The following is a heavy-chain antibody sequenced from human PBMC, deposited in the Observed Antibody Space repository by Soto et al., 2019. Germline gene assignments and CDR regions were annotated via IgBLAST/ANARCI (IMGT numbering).Heavy chain of an antibody. CDR2: ISYDGSNK. D-gene: IGHD6-13*01. V-gene: IGHV3-30*18. CDR3: AKDGQQLTGGFDP. Sequence: GGSLRLSCAASGFTFSSYGMHWVRQAPGKGLEWVAVISYDGSNKYYADSVRGRFTISRDNSKNTLYLQMNSLRAEDTAVYYCAKDGQQLTGGFDPWGQGTLVTVSS. J-gene: IGHJ5*02. CDR1: GFTFSSYG.